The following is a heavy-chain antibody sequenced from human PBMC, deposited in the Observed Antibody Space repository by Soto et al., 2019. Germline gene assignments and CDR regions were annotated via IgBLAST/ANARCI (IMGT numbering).Heavy chain of an antibody. Sequence: QVQLQESGPGLVKPSETLSLTCTVSGGSISNYYWSWIRQPPGKGLEWIGYIYYSGSTRYNPSLKRRFTIXVDTSKNQFSLKLSSVTAADTAVYYCARHGPIAAAGTVFDYWGQGTLVTVSS. CDR2: IYYSGST. J-gene: IGHJ4*02. CDR3: ARHGPIAAAGTVFDY. V-gene: IGHV4-59*08. CDR1: GGSISNYY. D-gene: IGHD6-13*01.